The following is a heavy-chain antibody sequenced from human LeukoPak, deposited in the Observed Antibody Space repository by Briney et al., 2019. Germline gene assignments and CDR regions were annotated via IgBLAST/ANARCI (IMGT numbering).Heavy chain of an antibody. CDR3: ARDGGFTRGWTYGAGDY. CDR2: ISNDGSEK. CDR1: GFTFSSYV. D-gene: IGHD3-10*01. J-gene: IGHJ4*02. Sequence: PGRSLRLSCAASGFTFSSYVMHWVRQAPGKGLECVAVISNDGSEKYYADSVEGRFTISRDNSKNTLYLQMNSLGPEDTALYYCARDGGFTRGWTYGAGDYWGQGTLVAVSS. V-gene: IGHV3-30*04.